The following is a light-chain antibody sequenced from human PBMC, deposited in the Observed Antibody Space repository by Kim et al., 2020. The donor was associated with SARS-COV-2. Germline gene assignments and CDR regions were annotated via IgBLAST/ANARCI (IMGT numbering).Light chain of an antibody. J-gene: IGLJ3*02. CDR2: NDS. CDR3: QVWDFSSDHWV. Sequence: SYELTQPPSVSVAPGKTATIACGGNNIGVKSVRWYRQKPGQAPVLVIHNDSDRPSGIPERFSGSNSGNTATLTISRVEAGDEADYYCQVWDFSSDHWVFG. CDR1: NIGVKS. V-gene: IGLV3-21*04.